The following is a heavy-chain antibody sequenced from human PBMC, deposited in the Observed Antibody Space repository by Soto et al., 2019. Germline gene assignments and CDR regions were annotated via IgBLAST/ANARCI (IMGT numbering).Heavy chain of an antibody. CDR1: GGSISSGGYY. CDR2: IYYSGST. J-gene: IGHJ5*02. CDR3: ARKLMLAAAGLNWFDP. D-gene: IGHD6-13*01. Sequence: PSETLSLTCTVSGGSISSGGYYWSWIRQHPGKGLEWIGYIYYSGSTYYNPSLKSRVTISVDTSKNQFSLKLSSATAADTAVYYCARKLMLAAAGLNWFDPWGQGTLVTVSS. V-gene: IGHV4-31*03.